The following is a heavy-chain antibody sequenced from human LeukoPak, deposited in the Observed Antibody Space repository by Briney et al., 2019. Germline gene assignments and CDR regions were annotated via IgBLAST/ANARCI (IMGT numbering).Heavy chain of an antibody. J-gene: IGHJ4*02. Sequence: ASVKVSCKASGYHFPGYGVSWVRQAPGQGLEWMGWISGYNANTHYEQKYQGRVTLTTDTSTSTAYMELRSLRSDDTAVYYCASGREGYNPSDYWGQGTLVTVSS. CDR3: ASGREGYNPSDY. D-gene: IGHD5-24*01. CDR1: GYHFPGYG. V-gene: IGHV1-18*01. CDR2: ISGYNANT.